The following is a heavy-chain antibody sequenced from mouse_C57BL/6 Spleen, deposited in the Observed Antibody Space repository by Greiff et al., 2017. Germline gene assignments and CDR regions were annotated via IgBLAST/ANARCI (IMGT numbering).Heavy chain of an antibody. CDR1: GYTFTSYW. J-gene: IGHJ3*01. CDR3: ARSKVYGNGSFAY. Sequence: QVQLQQPGAELVMPGASVKLSCKASGYTFTSYWMHWVKQRPGQGLEWIGEIDPSDSYTNYNQKFKGKSTLTVDKSSSTAYMQLSSLTSEDSAVYYCARSKVYGNGSFAYWGQGTLVTVSA. CDR2: IDPSDSYT. D-gene: IGHD2-1*01. V-gene: IGHV1-69*01.